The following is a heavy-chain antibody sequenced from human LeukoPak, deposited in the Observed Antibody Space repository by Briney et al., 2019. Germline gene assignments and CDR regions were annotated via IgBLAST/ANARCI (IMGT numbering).Heavy chain of an antibody. Sequence: SDTLSLLCAVWGGPLRCYYWSWIRQPPGKGGEGIGEINHCGCSNYNPSLKSRVTISVDTSKNQCSLKLSSVTAADTAVYYCARVRRAYYYMDVWGKGTTVTVSS. CDR1: GGPLRCYY. V-gene: IGHV4-34*01. CDR3: ARVRRAYYYMDV. CDR2: INHCGCS. J-gene: IGHJ6*03.